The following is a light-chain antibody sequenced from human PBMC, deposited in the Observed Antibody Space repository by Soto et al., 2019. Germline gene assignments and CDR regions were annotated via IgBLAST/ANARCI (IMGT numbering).Light chain of an antibody. CDR1: QSISSW. J-gene: IGKJ4*01. Sequence: DIQMTQSPSTLSASVGDRVTVTCRASQSISSWLAWYQQKPGKAPKLLIYKTSSLESGVPSRFSGGGSGTEFTLTISSLQPDDFATYYCQQYNSYSLTFGGGTKVDLK. CDR3: QQYNSYSLT. V-gene: IGKV1-5*03. CDR2: KTS.